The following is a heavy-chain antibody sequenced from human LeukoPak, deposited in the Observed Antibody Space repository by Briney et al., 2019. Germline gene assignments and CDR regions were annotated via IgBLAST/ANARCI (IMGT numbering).Heavy chain of an antibody. D-gene: IGHD5-18*01. CDR1: GGSINSNTYF. CDR3: AGTAVDSGSYFDS. V-gene: IGHV4-39*07. Sequence: PSETLSLTCTVSGGSINSNTYFWGWIRQPPGEGLEWIGSIYYSGSTYYNPSLKSRVTMSVDTSMNQFSLKLSSVTAVDTAVYYCAGTAVDSGSYFDSWGQGTLVTVSS. CDR2: IYYSGST. J-gene: IGHJ4*02.